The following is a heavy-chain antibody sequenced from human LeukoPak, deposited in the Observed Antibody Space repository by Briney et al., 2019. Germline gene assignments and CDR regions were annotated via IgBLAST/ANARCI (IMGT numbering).Heavy chain of an antibody. D-gene: IGHD2-2*01. J-gene: IGHJ3*02. V-gene: IGHV3-7*01. CDR1: GFTFSSYW. CDR2: IKQDGSEK. CDR3: ARAGALGYCSSTSCPEGAFDI. Sequence: GGSLRLSCAASGFTFSSYWMSWVRQAPGKGLEWVANIKQDGSEKYYVDSVKGRFTISRDNAKNSLYLQMNSLRAEDTAVYYCARAGALGYCSSTSCPEGAFDIWGQGTMVTVSS.